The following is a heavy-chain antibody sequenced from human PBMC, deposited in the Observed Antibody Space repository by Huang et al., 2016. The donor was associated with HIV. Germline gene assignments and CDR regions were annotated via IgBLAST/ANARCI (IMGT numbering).Heavy chain of an antibody. Sequence: QVQLVQSGAEVKKPGASVKVSCKASGYTFSSFGISWGRQAPGQGLEWVGGIGVYNGNTKFAQKFQGRLTMTTDTSTSTAYMELRSLRSDDTAVYYWARGGGIQLWLLGYYYMDVWGNGTTVTVSS. J-gene: IGHJ6*03. V-gene: IGHV1-18*01. CDR1: GYTFSSFG. CDR3: ARGGGIQLWLLGYYYMDV. D-gene: IGHD5-18*01. CDR2: IGVYNGNT.